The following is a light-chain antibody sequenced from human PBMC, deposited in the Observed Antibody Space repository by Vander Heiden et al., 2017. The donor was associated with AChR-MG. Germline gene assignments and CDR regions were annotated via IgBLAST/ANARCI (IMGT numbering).Light chain of an antibody. J-gene: IGKJ1*01. V-gene: IGKV4-1*01. CDR3: QQDYSTRT. Sequence: DIVMTQSPDSLAVSLGERATINCKSSQSVLYSSNNKNYLAWYQQKPGQPPKLLIYWASTRESGAPDRFSGSGSGTDFTLTSSSLQAEDVAVYYWQQDYSTRTFGQGTKVEIK. CDR2: WAS. CDR1: QSVLYSSNNKNY.